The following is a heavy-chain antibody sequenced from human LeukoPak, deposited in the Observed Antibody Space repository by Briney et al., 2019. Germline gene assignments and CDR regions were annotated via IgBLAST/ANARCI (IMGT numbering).Heavy chain of an antibody. J-gene: IGHJ4*02. CDR2: IYYSGST. CDR1: GGSISSSSYY. V-gene: IGHV4-39*01. CDR3: ARGRSGSYYFDY. Sequence: SETLSLTCTVSGGSISSSSYYWGWIRQPPGKGLEWIGSIYYSGSTYYNPSLKSRVTISVDTSKNQFSLRLNSVTAADTAVYYCARGRSGSYYFDYWGQGTLVTISS. D-gene: IGHD1-26*01.